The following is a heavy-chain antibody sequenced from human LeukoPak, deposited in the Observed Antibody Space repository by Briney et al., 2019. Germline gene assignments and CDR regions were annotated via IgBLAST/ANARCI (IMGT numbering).Heavy chain of an antibody. CDR3: ARGRGAYYYAMDV. D-gene: IGHD3-16*01. CDR1: GVSITSSY. Sequence: SETLSLTCTASGVSITSSYWNWIRQPPGKGLEWIGYVYYSGNTNYSPFLKSRVTISVGTSKDQFSLKLTSVTAADTAVYYCARGRGAYYYAMDVWGQGTTVTVSS. J-gene: IGHJ6*02. V-gene: IGHV4-59*01. CDR2: VYYSGNT.